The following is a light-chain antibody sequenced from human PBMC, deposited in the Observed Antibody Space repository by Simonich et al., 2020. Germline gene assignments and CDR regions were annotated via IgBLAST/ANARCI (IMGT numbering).Light chain of an antibody. J-gene: IGKJ1*01. Sequence: DIVMTQSPLSLPVTPGEPASISCRSSKSLLHSNGYNYLYWYLQNPGQSPQLLIYLGSNRASGVPDRFSVSGSGTDFTLKISRVEAGDVGVYYCMQALQTLRTFGQGTKVEIK. CDR1: KSLLHSNGYNY. CDR3: MQALQTLRT. CDR2: LGS. V-gene: IGKV2-28*01.